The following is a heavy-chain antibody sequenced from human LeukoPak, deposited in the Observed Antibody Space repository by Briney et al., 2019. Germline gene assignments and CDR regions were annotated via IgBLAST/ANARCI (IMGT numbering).Heavy chain of an antibody. CDR1: GGSISSYY. J-gene: IGHJ4*02. D-gene: IGHD3-10*01. CDR2: IYYSGST. V-gene: IGHV4-59*08. CDR3: ARLYYGSGSYYADY. Sequence: SETLSLTRTVSGGSISSYYWSWIRQPPGKGLEWIGYIYYSGSTNYNPSLKGRVTISVDTSKNQFSLKLSSVTAADTAVYYCARLYYGSGSYYADYWGQGTLVTVSS.